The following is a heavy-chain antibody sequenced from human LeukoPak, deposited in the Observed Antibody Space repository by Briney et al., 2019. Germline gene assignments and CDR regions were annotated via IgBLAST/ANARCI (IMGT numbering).Heavy chain of an antibody. D-gene: IGHD4-17*01. CDR2: IYYTGST. V-gene: IGHV4-39*01. CDR1: GGSISSSSYY. J-gene: IGHJ4*02. Sequence: PSETLSLTCTVSGGSISSSSYYWGWIRQPPGKGLEWIGNIYYTGSTYYSPSLKSRVTISVDTSKNQFSLKLSSVTAADTAVYYCARHYPSQAYGDYWEYFDYWGQGTLVTVSS. CDR3: ARHYPSQAYGDYWEYFDY.